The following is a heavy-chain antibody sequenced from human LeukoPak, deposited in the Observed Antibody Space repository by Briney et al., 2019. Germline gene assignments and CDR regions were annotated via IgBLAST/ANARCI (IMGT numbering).Heavy chain of an antibody. CDR2: ISSSSNYI. Sequence: PGGSLRLSCAASGFTFSSYSMNWVRQAPGKGLEWVSSISSSSNYIYYADPVKGRFTISRDNAKNSLYLQMNSLRAEDTAVYYCARDLARLGDIVVVTAGSYYFDYWGQGTLVTVSS. V-gene: IGHV3-21*01. D-gene: IGHD2-21*02. CDR3: ARDLARLGDIVVVTAGSYYFDY. CDR1: GFTFSSYS. J-gene: IGHJ4*02.